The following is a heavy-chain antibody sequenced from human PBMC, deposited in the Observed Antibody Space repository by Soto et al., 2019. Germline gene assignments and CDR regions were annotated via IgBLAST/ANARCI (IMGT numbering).Heavy chain of an antibody. Sequence: EVQLVESGGGLVQPGGSLRLSCAASGFTFSSYWMSWVRQAPGKGLEWVANIKQDGSEQYYVDSVKGRFNISRDNAKNSLYLQMNSRRAEETAVYYCAREVSSQPYGSESLYYYYMDVWGKGTTVTVSS. CDR2: IKQDGSEQ. CDR3: AREVSSQPYGSESLYYYYMDV. CDR1: GFTFSSYW. V-gene: IGHV3-7*01. D-gene: IGHD3-10*01. J-gene: IGHJ6*03.